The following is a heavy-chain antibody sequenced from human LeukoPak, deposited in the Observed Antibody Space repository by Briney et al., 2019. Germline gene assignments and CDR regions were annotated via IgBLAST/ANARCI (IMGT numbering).Heavy chain of an antibody. D-gene: IGHD5-12*01. J-gene: IGHJ4*02. Sequence: ASVKVSCKASGGTFSSYAISWVRQAPGQGLEWMGGIIPIFGTANYAQKFQGRVTITADKSTSTAYMELSSLRSEDTAVYYCARREWLRGRYFDYWGQGTLVTVSS. CDR2: IIPIFGTA. CDR1: GGTFSSYA. V-gene: IGHV1-69*06. CDR3: ARREWLRGRYFDY.